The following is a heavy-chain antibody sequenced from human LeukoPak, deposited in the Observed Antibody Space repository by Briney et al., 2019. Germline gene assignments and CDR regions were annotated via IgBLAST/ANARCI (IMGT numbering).Heavy chain of an antibody. CDR3: ARIGRGLLGYFDY. CDR2: ISGSGGST. D-gene: IGHD2-8*02. J-gene: IGHJ4*02. V-gene: IGHV3-23*01. CDR1: GFTFSSYA. Sequence: GGSLRLSCAASGFTFSSYAMSWVRQAPGKGLEWVSAISGSGGSTYYADSVKGRFTISRDNSKNTLYLQMNSLRAEDTAVYYCARIGRGLLGYFDYWGQGTLVTVSS.